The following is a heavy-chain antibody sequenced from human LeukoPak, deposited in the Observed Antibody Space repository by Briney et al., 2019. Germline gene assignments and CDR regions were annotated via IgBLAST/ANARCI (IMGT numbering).Heavy chain of an antibody. V-gene: IGHV4-39*07. Sequence: PETLSLTCTVSGGSISSSSYYWGWIRQPPGKGLEWIGSIYYSGSTYYNPSLKSRVTISVDTSKNQFSLKLSSVTAADTAVYYCARDGEGYFDYWGQGTLVTVSS. CDR1: GGSISSSSYY. CDR2: IYYSGST. J-gene: IGHJ4*02. D-gene: IGHD7-27*01. CDR3: ARDGEGYFDY.